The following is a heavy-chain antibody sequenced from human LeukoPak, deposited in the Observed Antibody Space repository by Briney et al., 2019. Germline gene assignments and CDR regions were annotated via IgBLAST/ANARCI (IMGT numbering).Heavy chain of an antibody. CDR2: IYYSGST. D-gene: IGHD3-10*01. V-gene: IGHV4-59*01. CDR3: ARDQDGSGSLFDY. J-gene: IGHJ4*02. CDR1: GGSISSYY. Sequence: SETLSLTCTGSGGSISSYYWSWIRQPPGKGLEGIGYIYYSGSTNYNPSLNSRVTISVDTSKNQFSLKLSSVTAADTAVYYCARDQDGSGSLFDYWGQGTLVTVSS.